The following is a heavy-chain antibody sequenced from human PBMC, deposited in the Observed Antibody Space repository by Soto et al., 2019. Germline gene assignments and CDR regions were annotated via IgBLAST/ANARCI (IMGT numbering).Heavy chain of an antibody. CDR2: IYYSGTT. Sequence: QLQLQESGPGLVKPSETLSLICTVSGGSISSSSYYWAWVRPPPGKGLEWIGSIYYSGTTYYNPSLKSRVTIPEDTSKNQFSLKLSSVTAADTAVFYCARLFRCKTTSCYFDYWGQGTLVTVSS. D-gene: IGHD2-2*01. J-gene: IGHJ4*02. CDR1: GGSISSSSYY. V-gene: IGHV4-39*01. CDR3: ARLFRCKTTSCYFDY.